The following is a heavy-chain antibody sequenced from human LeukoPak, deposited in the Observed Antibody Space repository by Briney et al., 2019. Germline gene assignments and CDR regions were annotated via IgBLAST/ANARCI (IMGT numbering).Heavy chain of an antibody. J-gene: IGHJ6*02. CDR3: AKDMSSGKRQLAYYYYGMDV. V-gene: IGHV3-30*18. CDR1: GFTFSSYG. CDR2: ISYDGSNK. D-gene: IGHD6-13*01. Sequence: HPGGSLRLSCAASGFTFSSYGMHWVRQAPGKGLEWVAVISYDGSNKYYADSVKGRFTISRDNSKNTLYLQMNSLRAEDTAVYYCAKDMSSGKRQLAYYYYGMDVWGQGTTVTVSS.